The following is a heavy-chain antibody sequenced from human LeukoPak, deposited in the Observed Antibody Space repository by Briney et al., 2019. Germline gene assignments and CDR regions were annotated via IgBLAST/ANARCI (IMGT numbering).Heavy chain of an antibody. Sequence: SQTLSLTCTVSGGSISSGGYYWSWIRQHPGKGLEWIGYIYYSGSTYYNPSLKSRVTISVDTSKNQFSLKLSSVTAADTAVYYCARSRYYDSSGYYGWGQGTLVTVSS. D-gene: IGHD3-22*01. CDR3: ARSRYYDSSGYYG. V-gene: IGHV4-31*03. CDR2: IYYSGST. CDR1: GGSISSGGYY. J-gene: IGHJ4*02.